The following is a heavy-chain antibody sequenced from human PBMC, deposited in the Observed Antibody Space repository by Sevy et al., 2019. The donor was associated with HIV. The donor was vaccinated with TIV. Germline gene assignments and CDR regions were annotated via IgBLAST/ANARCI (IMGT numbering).Heavy chain of an antibody. Sequence: GGSLRLSCTASGFIFSHYSMNWVRQAPGKGLEWVSSISTSSTYIYYADSVKGRFTISRDNAKNLLYPQMNSLRAEDTAVYQCARDRGVGTSSYGMDVWGQGTTVTVSS. CDR1: GFIFSHYS. CDR3: ARDRGVGTSSYGMDV. D-gene: IGHD1-26*01. CDR2: ISTSSTYI. J-gene: IGHJ6*02. V-gene: IGHV3-21*01.